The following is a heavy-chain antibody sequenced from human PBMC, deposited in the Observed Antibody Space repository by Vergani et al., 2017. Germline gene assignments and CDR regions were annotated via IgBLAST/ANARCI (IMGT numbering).Heavy chain of an antibody. J-gene: IGHJ4*02. CDR2: ISSDGGST. CDR3: ADIYGDDGFSPF. Sequence: EVLLVESGGDLVQPGGSLRLSCAASGFTFSTYAMTWVRQAPGKGLEWVSTISSDGGSTYYADSVKGRFTISRDNSKNTLSLQMNSLTAEDTAFYYCADIYGDDGFSPFWGQGTLVTVSS. V-gene: IGHV3-23*04. D-gene: IGHD2-21*01. CDR1: GFTFSTYA.